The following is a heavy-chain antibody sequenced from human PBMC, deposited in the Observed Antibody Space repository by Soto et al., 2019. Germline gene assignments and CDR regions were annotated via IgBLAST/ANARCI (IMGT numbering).Heavy chain of an antibody. Sequence: PGGSLRLSCAASGFTFSSYAMSWVRQAPGKGLEWVSAISGSGGSTYYADSVKGRFTISRDNSKNTLYLQMNSLRAEDTAVYYCAKDRDITIFGVVITLGYWGQGTLVTVSS. V-gene: IGHV3-23*01. J-gene: IGHJ4*02. CDR2: ISGSGGST. CDR3: AKDRDITIFGVVITLGY. CDR1: GFTFSSYA. D-gene: IGHD3-3*01.